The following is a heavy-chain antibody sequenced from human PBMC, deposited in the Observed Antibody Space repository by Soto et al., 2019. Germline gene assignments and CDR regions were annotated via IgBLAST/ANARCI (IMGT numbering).Heavy chain of an antibody. CDR2: ISGSGGST. CDR3: ATAMVRGVMPLY. Sequence: GGPLRLSCAASGFTFSSYAMSWVRQAPGKGLEWVSAISGSGGSTYYADSVKGRFTISRDNSKNTLYLHMNSLRAEDTAVYYCATAMVRGVMPLYWGQGTLVTVSS. J-gene: IGHJ4*02. V-gene: IGHV3-23*01. CDR1: GFTFSSYA. D-gene: IGHD3-10*01.